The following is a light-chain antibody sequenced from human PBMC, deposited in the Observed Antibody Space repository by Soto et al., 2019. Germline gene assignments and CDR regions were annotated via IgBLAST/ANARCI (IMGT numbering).Light chain of an antibody. V-gene: IGKV1-8*01. J-gene: IGKJ1*01. CDR2: AAS. CDR1: QSSSSY. Sequence: SRMTQSPSSFSASTGDRVSITCRASQSSSSYLAWYQQTPGKAPKLLIYAASTLQSGVPSRFSGSGSGTDFTLTISCLQSEDFATYYCQQYYSYPRTFGQGTKVDIK. CDR3: QQYYSYPRT.